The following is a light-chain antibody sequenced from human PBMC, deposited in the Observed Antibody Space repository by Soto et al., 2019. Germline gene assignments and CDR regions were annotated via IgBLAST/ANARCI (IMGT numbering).Light chain of an antibody. CDR3: ATWDDRFNTVI. V-gene: IGLV1-44*01. Sequence: QSVLTQSPSASGSCGQKVSISCSGSSSNIGSNTVNWYQLVPGTAPKLLIYSNDQRPSAVPGRFSGSKSGTSASLTISGLQSEDEADYYCATWDDRFNTVIFGRGTKATVL. J-gene: IGLJ2*01. CDR1: SSNIGSNT. CDR2: SND.